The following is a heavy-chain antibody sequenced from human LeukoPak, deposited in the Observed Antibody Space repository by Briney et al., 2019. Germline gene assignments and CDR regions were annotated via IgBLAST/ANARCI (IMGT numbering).Heavy chain of an antibody. J-gene: IGHJ4*02. CDR3: ARGPSGYSGYEFDY. Sequence: PSETLSLTCTVSGGSISPYYWSWIRQPPGKGLEWIAYIYYSGSTSSNPSLKSRVTISVDTSKNQFTLKLSSVTAADTAVYYCARGPSGYSGYEFDYWGQGTLVTVSS. V-gene: IGHV4-59*01. D-gene: IGHD5-12*01. CDR1: GGSISPYY. CDR2: IYYSGST.